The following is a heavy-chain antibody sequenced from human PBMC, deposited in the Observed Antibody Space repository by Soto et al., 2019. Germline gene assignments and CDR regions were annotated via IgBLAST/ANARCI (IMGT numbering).Heavy chain of an antibody. CDR2: IIPIFGTA. CDR1: GGTFSSYA. CDR3: ARFPALIGYYYYGMDV. Sequence: GASVKVSCKASGGTFSSYAISWVRQAPGQGLEWMGGIIPIFGTANYAQKFQGRVTITADESTSTAYMELSSLRSEDTAVYYCARFPALIGYYYYGMDVRGQGTTVTISS. J-gene: IGHJ6*02. D-gene: IGHD3-16*02. V-gene: IGHV1-69*13.